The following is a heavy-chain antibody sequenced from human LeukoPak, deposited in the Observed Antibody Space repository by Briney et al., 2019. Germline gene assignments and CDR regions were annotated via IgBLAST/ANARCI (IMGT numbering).Heavy chain of an antibody. Sequence: PGGSLRLSCAASGFTFSSYAMSWIRQPPGKGLEWIGEINHSGSTNYNPALKSRVTISVDTSKNQFSLKLSSVTAADTAVYYCARGPGYYDILTGYYRYPYYYYYGMDVWGQGTTVTVSS. D-gene: IGHD3-9*01. CDR3: ARGPGYYDILTGYYRYPYYYYYGMDV. J-gene: IGHJ6*02. CDR2: INHSGST. CDR1: GFTFSSYA. V-gene: IGHV4-34*01.